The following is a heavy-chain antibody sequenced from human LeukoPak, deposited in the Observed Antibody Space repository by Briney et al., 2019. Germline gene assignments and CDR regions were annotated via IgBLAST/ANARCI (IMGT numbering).Heavy chain of an antibody. Sequence: PGGSLRLSCVASGFTFGGYAMSWVRQAPGKGLEWVSLISGSADGTHYRASVKGPFTISRDNSKNPLYLQMNRLEAEDTAVYYCAKGIGGTLFDSWGQGTLVSVSS. CDR3: AKGIGGTLFDS. D-gene: IGHD4-23*01. V-gene: IGHV3-23*01. CDR2: ISGSADGT. CDR1: GFTFGGYA. J-gene: IGHJ4*02.